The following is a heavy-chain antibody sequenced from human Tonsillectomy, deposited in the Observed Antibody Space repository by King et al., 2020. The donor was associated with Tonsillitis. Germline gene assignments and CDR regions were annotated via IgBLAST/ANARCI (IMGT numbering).Heavy chain of an antibody. CDR1: GGTFSSYA. CDR3: ASYYYDSSGYRYAFDI. J-gene: IGHJ3*02. Sequence: QLVQSGAEVKKPGSSVKVSCKASGGTFSSYAISWVRQAPGQGLEWMGGIIPIFVTANYAQKFQGRVTITADESTSTAYMELSSLRSEDTAGYYCASYYYDSSGYRYAFDIWGQGTMVTVSS. CDR2: IIPIFVTA. V-gene: IGHV1-69*12. D-gene: IGHD3-22*01.